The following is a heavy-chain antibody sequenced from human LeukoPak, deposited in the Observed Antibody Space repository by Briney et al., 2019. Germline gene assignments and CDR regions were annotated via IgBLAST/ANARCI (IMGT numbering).Heavy chain of an antibody. CDR3: ARVRFLEWLSFDY. CDR2: LYSGGNT. D-gene: IGHD3-3*01. J-gene: IGHJ4*02. CDR1: GFTVSSNY. V-gene: IGHV3-66*01. Sequence: QPGGSLRLSCVVSGFTVSSNYMGWVRRAPGKGLEWVSVLYSGGNTNYADSVKGRFTISRDNSKNTLYLQMNSLRSEDTAVYYCARVRFLEWLSFDYWGRGTLVTVSS.